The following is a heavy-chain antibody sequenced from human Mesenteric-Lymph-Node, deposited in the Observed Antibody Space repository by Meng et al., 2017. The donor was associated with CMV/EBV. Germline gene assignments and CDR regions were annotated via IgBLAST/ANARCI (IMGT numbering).Heavy chain of an antibody. CDR1: GFTFSSYW. Sequence: GESLKISCAASGFTFSSYWMSWVRQAPGKGLEWVANIKQDGSEKYYVDSVKGRFTISRDNAKNSLYLQMNSLRAEDTAVYYCARGGSTFDYWGQGTLVTVSS. CDR3: ARGGSTFDY. J-gene: IGHJ4*02. V-gene: IGHV3-7*04. D-gene: IGHD2-2*01. CDR2: IKQDGSEK.